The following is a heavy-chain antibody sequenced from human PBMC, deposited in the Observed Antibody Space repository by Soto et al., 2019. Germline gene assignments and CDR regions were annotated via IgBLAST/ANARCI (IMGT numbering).Heavy chain of an antibody. CDR3: ARDVRITMVRGTRNYGMDV. CDR1: GFTFSSYA. CDR2: ISYDGSNK. V-gene: IGHV3-30-3*01. Sequence: QVQLVESGGGVVQPGRSLRLSCAASGFTFSSYAMHWVRQAPGKGLEWVAVISYDGSNKYYADSVKGRFTISRDNSKNTLYLQMNGLRAEDTAVYYCARDVRITMVRGTRNYGMDVWGQGTTVTVSS. D-gene: IGHD3-10*01. J-gene: IGHJ6*02.